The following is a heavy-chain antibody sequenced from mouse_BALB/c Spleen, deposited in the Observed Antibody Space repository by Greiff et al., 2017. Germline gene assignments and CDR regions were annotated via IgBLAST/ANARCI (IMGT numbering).Heavy chain of an antibody. V-gene: IGHV1-7*01. CDR3: ARYGNDLWFAY. CDR1: GYTFTSYW. Sequence: QVQLQQSGAELAKPGASVKMSCKASGYTFTSYWMHWVKQRPGQGLEWIGYINPSTGYTEYNQKFKDKATLTADKSSSTAYMQLSSLTSEDSAVYYCARYGNDLWFAYWGQGTLVTVSA. D-gene: IGHD1-1*02. J-gene: IGHJ3*01. CDR2: INPSTGYT.